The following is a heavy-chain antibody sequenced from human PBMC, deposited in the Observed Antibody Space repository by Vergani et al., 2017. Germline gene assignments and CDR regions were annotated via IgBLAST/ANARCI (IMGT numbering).Heavy chain of an antibody. J-gene: IGHJ2*01. V-gene: IGHV1-18*01. Sequence: QVQLVQSGAEVKKPGASVKVSCKASGYTFTSYGISWVRQAPGQGLEWMGWISAYNGNTNYAQKLQGRVTITADESTSTAYMELSSLRSEDTAVYYCARVGGYCSSTSCYYSDWYFDLWGRGTLVTVSS. CDR3: ARVGGYCSSTSCYYSDWYFDL. D-gene: IGHD2-2*01. CDR2: ISAYNGNT. CDR1: GYTFTSYG.